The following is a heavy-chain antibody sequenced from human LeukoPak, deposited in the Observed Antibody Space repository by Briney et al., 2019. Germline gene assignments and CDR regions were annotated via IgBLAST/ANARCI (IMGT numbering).Heavy chain of an antibody. D-gene: IGHD3-10*02. Sequence: PGGSLRLSCAASGFTFSSYGMHWVRQAPGKGLEWVAVIWYDVSKKYYADSVKGRFTISRDNAQNSLFLELNSLRGEDTAVYYCARERNVYYFDYWGQGALGTVSS. J-gene: IGHJ4*02. CDR2: IWYDVSKK. CDR3: ARERNVYYFDY. CDR1: GFTFSSYG. V-gene: IGHV3-33*01.